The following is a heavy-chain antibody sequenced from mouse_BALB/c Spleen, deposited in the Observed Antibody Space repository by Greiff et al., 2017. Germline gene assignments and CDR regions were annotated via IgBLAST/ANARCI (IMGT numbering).Heavy chain of an antibody. CDR1: GFSLTSYG. J-gene: IGHJ3*01. V-gene: IGHV2-9*02. D-gene: IGHD4-1*02. Sequence: QVQLQQSGPGLVAPSQSLSITCTVSGFSLTSYGVHWVRQPPGKGLEWLGVIWAGGSTNYNSALMSRLSISKDNSKSQVFLKMNSLQTDDTAMYYCARGQLGREDWFAYWGQGTLVTVSA. CDR2: IWAGGST. CDR3: ARGQLGREDWFAY.